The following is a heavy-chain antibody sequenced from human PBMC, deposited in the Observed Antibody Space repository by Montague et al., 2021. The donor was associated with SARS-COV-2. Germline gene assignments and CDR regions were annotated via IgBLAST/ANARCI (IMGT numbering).Heavy chain of an antibody. CDR3: ARVDYDYIWVSYVSTYFDY. Sequence: SETLSLTCTVSGGSISSYYWSWIRQPPGKGLELIGYIYYSCSTNYNPSLKSRVTISVDTSKNQFSLKLSSVTAADTAVYYCARVDYDYIWVSYVSTYFDYWGQGTLVTVSS. D-gene: IGHD3-16*01. J-gene: IGHJ4*02. CDR2: IYYSCST. CDR1: GGSISSYY. V-gene: IGHV4-59*01.